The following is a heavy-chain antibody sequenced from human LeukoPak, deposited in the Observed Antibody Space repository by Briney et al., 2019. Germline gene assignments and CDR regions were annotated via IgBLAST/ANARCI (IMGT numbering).Heavy chain of an antibody. CDR1: GGSISSYY. Sequence: KPSETLSLTCTVSGGSISSYYWSWIRQPPGKGLEWIGYIYYSGSTNYNPSLKSRVTISVDTSNNQFSLKLSSVTAADTAVYYCARVGGTNYYYYDMDVWGQGTTVTVSS. D-gene: IGHD1-1*01. J-gene: IGHJ6*02. V-gene: IGHV4-59*01. CDR3: ARVGGTNYYYYDMDV. CDR2: IYYSGST.